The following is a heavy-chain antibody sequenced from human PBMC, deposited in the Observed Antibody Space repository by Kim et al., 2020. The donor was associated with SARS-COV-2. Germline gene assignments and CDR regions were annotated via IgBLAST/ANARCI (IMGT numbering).Heavy chain of an antibody. CDR2: IYHSGST. J-gene: IGHJ3*02. CDR3: ARGYCSGLGAFDI. V-gene: IGHV4-4*02. CDR1: GGSISSSNW. Sequence: SETLSLTCAVSGGSISSSNWWCCVRQPPGKVLERVGEIYHSGSTNYNPSLKSRVTISEDKSKNQFSLKLTSVTAADTAVYYCARGYCSGLGAFDIWGQGTMVTVSS. D-gene: IGHD3-10*01.